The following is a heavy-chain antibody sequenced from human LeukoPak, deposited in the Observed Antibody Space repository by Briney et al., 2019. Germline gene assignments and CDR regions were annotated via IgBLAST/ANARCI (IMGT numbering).Heavy chain of an antibody. Sequence: GGSLRLSCAASGFTLSSYAMSWVRQAPGKGLEWVSAISGSGGSTYYADSVKGRSTISRDNSKNTLYLQMNSLRAEDTAVYYCAKAGEYQLQAHYYYYMDVWGKGTTVTVSS. CDR1: GFTLSSYA. D-gene: IGHD2-2*01. CDR3: AKAGEYQLQAHYYYYMDV. V-gene: IGHV3-23*01. CDR2: ISGSGGST. J-gene: IGHJ6*03.